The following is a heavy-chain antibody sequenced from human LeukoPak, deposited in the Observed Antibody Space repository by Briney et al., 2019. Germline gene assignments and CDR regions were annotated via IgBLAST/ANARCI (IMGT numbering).Heavy chain of an antibody. CDR1: GFTFDDYA. CDR3: AKDLGYSSPSGPFDY. V-gene: IGHV3-9*01. J-gene: IGHJ4*02. D-gene: IGHD6-6*01. Sequence: PGRSLRLSCAASGFTFDDYAMHWVRHAPGKGLEWVSGISWNSGSIGYADSVKGRFTISRDNAKNSLYLQMNSLRAEDTALYYCAKDLGYSSPSGPFDYWGQGTLVTVSS. CDR2: ISWNSGSI.